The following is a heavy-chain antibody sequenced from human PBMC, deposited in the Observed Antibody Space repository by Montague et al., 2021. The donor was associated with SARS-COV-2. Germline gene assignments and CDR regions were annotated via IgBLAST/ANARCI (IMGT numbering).Heavy chain of an antibody. Sequence: SETLSLTCAVYGGSFSGYYWSWVRQAPGKGLEWIGEINHSGSTHXNPSLKSRVSMSVDTSKNQFSLKMSSVTAADTAVFYCARSREEFTSIAVIITGGIHYFDSWGQGTLVTVSS. J-gene: IGHJ4*02. CDR1: GGSFSGYY. CDR2: INHSGST. D-gene: IGHD3-22*01. CDR3: ARSREEFTSIAVIITGGIHYFDS. V-gene: IGHV4-34*01.